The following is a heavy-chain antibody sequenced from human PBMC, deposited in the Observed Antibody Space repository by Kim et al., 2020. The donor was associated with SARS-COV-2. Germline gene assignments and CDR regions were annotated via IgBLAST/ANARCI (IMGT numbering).Heavy chain of an antibody. D-gene: IGHD3-22*01. J-gene: IGHJ4*02. V-gene: IGHV3-74*01. CDR3: ARDKKYYDSSGYFKY. CDR1: GFTFSSYW. Sequence: GGSLRLSCAASGFTFSSYWMHWVRQAPGKGLVWVSRINSDGSSTSYADSVKGRFTISRDNAKNTLYLQMNSLRAEDTAVYYCARDKKYYDSSGYFKYWGQGTLVTVSS. CDR2: INSDGSST.